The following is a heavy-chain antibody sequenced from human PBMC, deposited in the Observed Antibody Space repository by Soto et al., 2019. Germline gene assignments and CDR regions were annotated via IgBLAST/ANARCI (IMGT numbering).Heavy chain of an antibody. CDR1: GGSIRSSSYY. V-gene: IGHV4-39*01. Sequence: SVTRSLTCTLSGGSIRSSSYYWGWIRKPPGKGLEWIGSIYYSGSTYYNPSLKSRVTISVDTSKNQFSLKLSSVTAADTAVYYCARHLAVAGYYYYYGMDVWGQGTTVT. CDR3: ARHLAVAGYYYYYGMDV. CDR2: IYYSGST. J-gene: IGHJ6*02. D-gene: IGHD6-19*01.